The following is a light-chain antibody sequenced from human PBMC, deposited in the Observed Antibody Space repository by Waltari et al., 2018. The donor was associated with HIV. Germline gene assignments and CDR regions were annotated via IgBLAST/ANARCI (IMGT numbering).Light chain of an antibody. J-gene: IGLJ3*02. CDR2: EVS. CDR3: SSYAGSNNSWV. CDR1: SSDAGGYNY. Sequence: QSALTQPPSASGSPGQSVTISCTGTSSDAGGYNYVSWYQQHPGKAPKLMIYEVSKRPSGVPDRFSGSKSGNTASLTVSGLQAEDEADYYCSSYAGSNNSWVFGGGTKLTVL. V-gene: IGLV2-8*01.